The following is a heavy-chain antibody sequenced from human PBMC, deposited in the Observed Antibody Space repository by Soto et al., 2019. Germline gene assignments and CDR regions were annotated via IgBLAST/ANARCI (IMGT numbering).Heavy chain of an antibody. V-gene: IGHV3-48*01. CDR3: ARDEFFEWLVLDY. Sequence: EVQLVESGGGLVQPGGSLRLSCAASGFPFSSYTMNWVRQAPGKGLEWVSYISSDSTTIYYADSVKGRFTISRDNAKNSLYLQMNSLRAEDTAVYYCARDEFFEWLVLDYWGQGTLVTVSS. D-gene: IGHD3-3*01. CDR1: GFPFSSYT. CDR2: ISSDSTTI. J-gene: IGHJ4*02.